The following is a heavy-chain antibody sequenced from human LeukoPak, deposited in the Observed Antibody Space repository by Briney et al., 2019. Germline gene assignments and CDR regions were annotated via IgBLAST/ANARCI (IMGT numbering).Heavy chain of an antibody. CDR1: GFTFSSYS. CDR2: ISYSSGSYI. CDR3: ARDSIVYYGSGSYPYYFDY. V-gene: IGHV3-21*01. Sequence: KPGGSLRLSCAASGFTFSSYSMNWVRQAPGKGLEWVSSISYSSGSYIYYADSLEGRFTISRDNAKNSLYLQMNSLRAEDTAVYYCARDSIVYYGSGSYPYYFDYWGQGTLVTVSS. J-gene: IGHJ4*02. D-gene: IGHD3-10*01.